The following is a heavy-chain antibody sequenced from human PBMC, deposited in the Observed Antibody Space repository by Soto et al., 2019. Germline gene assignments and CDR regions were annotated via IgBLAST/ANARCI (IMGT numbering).Heavy chain of an antibody. CDR1: GYTFTDYH. CDR2: INANNGGA. Sequence: ASVKVCCKASGYTFTDYHIHWVRQAPGQGLEFMGWINANNGGAGSAQQFQGRVTVTRDTSITTVYMELSNLRSDDTAVYYCAREGGSETLQPSYNWFDTWGQGTLVTVSS. D-gene: IGHD6-25*01. J-gene: IGHJ5*02. V-gene: IGHV1-2*02. CDR3: AREGGSETLQPSYNWFDT.